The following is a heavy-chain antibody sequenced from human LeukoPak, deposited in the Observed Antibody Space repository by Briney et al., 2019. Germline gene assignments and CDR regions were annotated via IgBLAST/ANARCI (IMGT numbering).Heavy chain of an antibody. CDR1: GGSISSGGYY. CDR3: ARDFGGSCCNYYYYGMDV. D-gene: IGHD2-15*01. J-gene: IGHJ6*02. V-gene: IGHV4-31*03. CDR2: IYYSGNT. Sequence: PSQTLSLTGTVSGGSISSGGYYWSWIRQHPGKGLEWIGYIYYSGNTYYNPSLKSRVTISVDTSKNQFSLKLSSVTAADTAVYYCARDFGGSCCNYYYYGMDVWGQGTTVTVSS.